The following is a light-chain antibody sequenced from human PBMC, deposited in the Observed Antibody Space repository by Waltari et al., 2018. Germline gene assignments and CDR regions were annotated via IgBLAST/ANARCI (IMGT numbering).Light chain of an antibody. CDR3: QKYESLPAT. J-gene: IGKJ1*01. CDR2: HAS. CDR1: QSICIY. Sequence: ELVLTQSPGTLSLSPGETATLSGRTRQSICIYLAWYQQKPGQAPSLLMYHASSRATGIPDRFSGSGSGTDFSLTISRLEPEDFAVYYCQKYESLPATFGQGTKVEIK. V-gene: IGKV3-20*01.